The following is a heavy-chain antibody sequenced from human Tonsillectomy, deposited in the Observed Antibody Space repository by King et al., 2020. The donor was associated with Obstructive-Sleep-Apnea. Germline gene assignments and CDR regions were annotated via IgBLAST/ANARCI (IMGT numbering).Heavy chain of an antibody. J-gene: IGHJ4*02. CDR3: ARGGGWTFDY. CDR1: GGSISSNNW. V-gene: IGHV4-4*02. CDR2: IYHSGSP. Sequence: MQLQESGPGLVKPSGTLSLICAVSGGSISSNNWWTWVRQPPGKGLVWIGEIYHSGSPNCSPSLKSRVTISVDKSKNQFSLKLNTVTAADTAVYYCARGGGWTFDYWGQGTLVTVSS. D-gene: IGHD2-15*01.